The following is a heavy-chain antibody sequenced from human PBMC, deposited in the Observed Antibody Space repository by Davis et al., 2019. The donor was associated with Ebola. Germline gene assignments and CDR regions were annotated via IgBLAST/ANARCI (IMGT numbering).Heavy chain of an antibody. V-gene: IGHV3-48*01. D-gene: IGHD6-6*01. J-gene: IGHJ4*02. CDR1: GFTFSSYA. CDR3: ASGKLADY. CDR2: ISSSSSTI. Sequence: GGSLRLSCAASGFTFSSYAMSWVRQAPGKGLEWVSYISSSSSTIYYADSVKGRFTISRDNSKNTLYLQMNSLRAEDTALYYCASGKLADYWGQGTLVTVSS.